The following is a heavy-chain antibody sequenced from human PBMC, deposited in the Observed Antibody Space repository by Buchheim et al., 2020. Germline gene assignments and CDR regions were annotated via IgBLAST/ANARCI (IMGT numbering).Heavy chain of an antibody. D-gene: IGHD3-3*01. J-gene: IGHJ6*02. V-gene: IGHV1-8*01. CDR3: ARAQKHYDFWSGIHAKYYYGMDV. CDR1: GYTFTSYD. CDR2: MNPNSGNT. Sequence: QVQLVQSGAEVKKPGASVKVSCKASGYTFTSYDINWVRQATGQGLEWMGWMNPNSGNTGYAQKFQGRVTMTRNTSISTAYMELSSLRSEDTAVYYCARAQKHYDFWSGIHAKYYYGMDVWGQGTT.